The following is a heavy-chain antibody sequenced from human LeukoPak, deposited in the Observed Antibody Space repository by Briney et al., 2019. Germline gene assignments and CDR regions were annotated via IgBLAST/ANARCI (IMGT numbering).Heavy chain of an antibody. CDR2: ISSTDAGT. Sequence: GGSLRLSRAASGFTFSSYAMSWVRQAPGKGLEWVSAISSTDAGTYHADSVRGRFTISRDSSKNTLYLQMNSLRAEDAAVYYCAKAPVTSCRGAYCYPFDYWGQGTLVTVSS. CDR3: AKAPVTSCRGAYCYPFDY. CDR1: GFTFSSYA. D-gene: IGHD2-21*01. J-gene: IGHJ4*02. V-gene: IGHV3-23*01.